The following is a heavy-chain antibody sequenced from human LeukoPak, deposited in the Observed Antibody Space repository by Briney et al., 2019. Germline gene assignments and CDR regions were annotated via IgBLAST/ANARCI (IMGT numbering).Heavy chain of an antibody. CDR1: GFTFSSYT. J-gene: IGHJ4*02. CDR3: ARVIGNYYDSSGYIDY. D-gene: IGHD3-22*01. Sequence: PGGSLRLSCAASGFTFSSYTMNWVRQAPGKGLEWVSSISSRSSNIYHTDSVKGRFTISRDNSKNTLYLQMGSLRAEDMAVYYCARVIGNYYDSSGYIDYWGQGTLVTVSS. V-gene: IGHV3-21*01. CDR2: ISSRSSNI.